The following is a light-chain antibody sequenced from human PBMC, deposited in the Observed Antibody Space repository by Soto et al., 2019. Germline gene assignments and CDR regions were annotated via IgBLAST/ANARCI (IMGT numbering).Light chain of an antibody. Sequence: EIALTQSPGTLSLSPGERATHSCRASQSVSSSDLAWYQQKPGQAPRLLIYGASSRATGIPDRFSGSGSGTDFTLTISRLEPEDFAVYYCQQYGSSPWTFGQGTKVEIK. V-gene: IGKV3-20*01. CDR2: GAS. CDR3: QQYGSSPWT. CDR1: QSVSSSD. J-gene: IGKJ1*01.